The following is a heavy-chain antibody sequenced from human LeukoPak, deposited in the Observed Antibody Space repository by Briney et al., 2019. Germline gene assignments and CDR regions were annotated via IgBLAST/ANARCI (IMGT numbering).Heavy chain of an antibody. CDR3: ARDEYGDEGLVY. CDR2: IYYSGST. D-gene: IGHD4-17*01. J-gene: IGHJ4*02. V-gene: IGHV4-31*03. Sequence: PSETLSLTCTVSGGSISSGGYYWSWIRQHPGKGLEWIGYIYYSGSTYYNPSLKSRVTISVDTSKNQFSLKLSSVPAADTAVYYCARDEYGDEGLVYWGQGTLVTVSS. CDR1: GGSISSGGYY.